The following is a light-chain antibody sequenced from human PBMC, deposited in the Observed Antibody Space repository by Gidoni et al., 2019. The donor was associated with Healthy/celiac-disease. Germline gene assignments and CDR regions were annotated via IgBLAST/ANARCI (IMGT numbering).Light chain of an antibody. J-gene: IGLJ1*01. V-gene: IGLV2-14*01. Sequence: HSALTQPASLSGSPGQSITISCTGTRSDVGGYNYVSWYQQPPGKAPKLMIYDVSNRPSGVSNRFSGSKSGNTASLTISGLQAEDEADYYCSSYTSSSTYVFGTGTKVTVL. CDR3: SSYTSSSTYV. CDR1: RSDVGGYNY. CDR2: DVS.